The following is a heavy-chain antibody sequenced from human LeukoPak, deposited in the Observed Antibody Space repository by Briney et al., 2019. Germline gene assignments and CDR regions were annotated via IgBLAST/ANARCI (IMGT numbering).Heavy chain of an antibody. CDR2: ISTKKEGQTT. J-gene: IGHJ4*02. D-gene: IGHD6-13*01. CDR3: TRGHYSSL. Sequence: TGGSLRLSCAASGFIFGNDWTRWVRQAPGKGLEWVGRISTKKEGQTTDYGATVEGRFLISRADSKNTVYLQMDSLKTDDTGVYFCTRGHYSSLWGQGTQVTVSS. CDR1: GFIFGNDW. V-gene: IGHV3-15*01.